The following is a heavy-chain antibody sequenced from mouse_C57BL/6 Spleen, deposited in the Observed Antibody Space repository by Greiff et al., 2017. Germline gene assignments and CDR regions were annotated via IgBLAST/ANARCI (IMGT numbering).Heavy chain of an antibody. J-gene: IGHJ4*01. CDR1: GFTFSDYG. CDR2: ISSGSSTI. CDR3: ARLSGSSPYYAMDY. V-gene: IGHV5-17*01. Sequence: EVKLVASGGGLVKPGGSLKLSCAASGFTFSDYGMHWVRQAPEKGLEWVAYISSGSSTIYYADTVKGRFTISRDNAKNTLFLHMTSLRSEDPAMYYCARLSGSSPYYAMDYWGQGTSVTVSS. D-gene: IGHD1-1*01.